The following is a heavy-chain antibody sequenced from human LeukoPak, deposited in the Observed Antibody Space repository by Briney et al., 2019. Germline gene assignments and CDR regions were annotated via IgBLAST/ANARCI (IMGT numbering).Heavy chain of an antibody. Sequence: GGSLRLSCAASGCTFDDYAMRWVRQAPGKGLEWVSGISWASGSIGYAPSVKGRFTIPRDNAKTSLSLQMNSLRAEDTALYYCAKTYHYYGMEVWGQGPTVTVSS. CDR3: AKTYHYYGMEV. CDR2: ISWASGSI. CDR1: GCTFDDYA. J-gene: IGHJ6*02. V-gene: IGHV3-9*01.